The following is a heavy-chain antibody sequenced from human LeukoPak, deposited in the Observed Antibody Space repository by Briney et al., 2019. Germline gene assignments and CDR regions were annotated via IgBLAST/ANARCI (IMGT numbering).Heavy chain of an antibody. CDR2: ISSSVSYI. D-gene: IGHD3-10*01. Sequence: PGGSLRLSCAASGFTFSSYSMNWVRQASGKGLEWVSSISSSVSYIYYADSVKGRFTISRDNAKNSLYLQMNSLRAEDTAVYYCARPYGSGSYGGMDVWGQGTTVTVSS. CDR3: ARPYGSGSYGGMDV. CDR1: GFTFSSYS. V-gene: IGHV3-21*01. J-gene: IGHJ6*02.